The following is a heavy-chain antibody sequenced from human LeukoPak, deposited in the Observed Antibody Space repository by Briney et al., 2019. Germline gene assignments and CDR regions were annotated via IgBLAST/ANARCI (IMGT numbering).Heavy chain of an antibody. J-gene: IGHJ3*02. D-gene: IGHD3-22*01. Sequence: ASVKVSCKTSGYTFSGYYMNWVRQAPGQGLEWMGWINPNSGGTNSAQKFQGRATMTRDTSISTAYMELSRLRSDDTAVYYCARDRVIVGPSDAFDIWGQGTMVTVSS. V-gene: IGHV1-2*02. CDR2: INPNSGGT. CDR3: ARDRVIVGPSDAFDI. CDR1: GYTFSGYY.